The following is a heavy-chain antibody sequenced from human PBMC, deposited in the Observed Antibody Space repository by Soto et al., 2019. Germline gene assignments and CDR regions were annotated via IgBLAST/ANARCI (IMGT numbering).Heavy chain of an antibody. CDR3: ARTYYYDSSGYYPYYFDY. Sequence: PSETLSLTCTVSGGSISSGDYYWSWIRQPPGKGLEWIGYIYYSGSTYYNPSLKSRVTISVDTSKNQFSLKLSSVTAADTAVYYCARTYYYDSSGYYPYYFDYWGQGTTVTVSS. CDR1: GGSISSGDYY. V-gene: IGHV4-30-4*01. D-gene: IGHD3-22*01. CDR2: IYYSGST. J-gene: IGHJ4*03.